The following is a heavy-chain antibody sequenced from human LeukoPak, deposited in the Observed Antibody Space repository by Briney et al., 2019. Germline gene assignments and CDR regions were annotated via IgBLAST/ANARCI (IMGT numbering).Heavy chain of an antibody. D-gene: IGHD1-1*01. Sequence: PGGSLGLSCAASGFTFNDYWMHWVRQAPGKGLVWVSHINNDGSITNYADSVKGRFTVSRDNANSTVFLQMNSLRVEDTAVYYCARGPPGFRVGDYWGQGTLVTVSS. CDR1: GFTFNDYW. CDR2: INNDGSIT. J-gene: IGHJ4*02. CDR3: ARGPPGFRVGDY. V-gene: IGHV3-74*01.